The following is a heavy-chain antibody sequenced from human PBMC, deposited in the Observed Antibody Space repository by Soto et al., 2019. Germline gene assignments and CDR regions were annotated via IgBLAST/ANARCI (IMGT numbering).Heavy chain of an antibody. V-gene: IGHV3-30*03. CDR3: SGDSSGWHLDY. CDR1: GFTFSSYG. D-gene: IGHD6-19*01. Sequence: QVQLVESGGGVVQPGRSLRLSCAASGFTFSSYGMHWVRQAPGKGLEWVAVISYDGSNKYYADSVKGRFTMSRDNSKNTLYLQMNSLRAEDTAVYYCSGDSSGWHLDYWGQGTLVTVSS. CDR2: ISYDGSNK. J-gene: IGHJ4*02.